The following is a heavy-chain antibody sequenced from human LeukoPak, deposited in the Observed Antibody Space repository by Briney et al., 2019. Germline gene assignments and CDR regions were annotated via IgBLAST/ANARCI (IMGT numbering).Heavy chain of an antibody. CDR3: ARGPVGYSSSSNLFDP. V-gene: IGHV1-2*02. CDR1: GYTFTGYY. D-gene: IGHD6-6*01. Sequence: ASVKVSCKASGYTFTGYYVHWVRQVPGQGLEWMGWINPNSGGTNYAQKFQGRVTMTRDTSISTAYMELSRLRSDDTAVYYCARGPVGYSSSSNLFDPWGQGALVTVSS. CDR2: INPNSGGT. J-gene: IGHJ5*02.